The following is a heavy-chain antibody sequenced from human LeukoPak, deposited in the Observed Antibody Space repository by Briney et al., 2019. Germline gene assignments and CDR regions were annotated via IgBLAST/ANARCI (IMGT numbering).Heavy chain of an antibody. CDR2: ISSSGSTI. CDR1: GFTFSSYE. D-gene: IGHD3-22*01. CDR3: ARVLYSSGYYSFEY. Sequence: GGSLRLSCAASGFTFSSYEMTWVRQAPGKGLEWVSYISSSGSTIYYADSMKARFTISRDNAKNSLYLQMNSLRAEDTVVYYCARVLYSSGYYSFEYWGQGTLVTVSS. V-gene: IGHV3-48*03. J-gene: IGHJ4*02.